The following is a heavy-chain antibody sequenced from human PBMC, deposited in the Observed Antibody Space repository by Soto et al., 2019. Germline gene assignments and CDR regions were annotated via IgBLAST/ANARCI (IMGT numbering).Heavy chain of an antibody. D-gene: IGHD2-2*01. CDR1: EYSFTSYW. Sequence: GESLKISCKGSEYSFTSYWIAWVRQMPVKGLEWMGIIYPGDSDTRYSPSFQDQVTISADKSVSTAYLQWNSLKASDTAIYYCARRQGGYCSSTACMGWFDPWGQGTLVTVSS. V-gene: IGHV5-51*01. CDR2: IYPGDSDT. CDR3: ARRQGGYCSSTACMGWFDP. J-gene: IGHJ5*02.